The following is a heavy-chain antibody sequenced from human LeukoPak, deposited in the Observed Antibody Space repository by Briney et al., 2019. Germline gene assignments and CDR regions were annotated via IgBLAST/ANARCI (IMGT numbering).Heavy chain of an antibody. CDR3: ASKHPTGGWFDP. D-gene: IGHD4-11*01. CDR1: AFTFSRNG. Sequence: GGSLRLSCAACAFTFSRNGMHWLRQAPGKGLEWVAVIWYDGSNKYYADSVKGRLTISRDNSKNTLYLQMNSLRAEDTAVYYCASKHPTGGWFDPWGQGTLVTVSS. J-gene: IGHJ5*02. CDR2: IWYDGSNK. V-gene: IGHV3-33*08.